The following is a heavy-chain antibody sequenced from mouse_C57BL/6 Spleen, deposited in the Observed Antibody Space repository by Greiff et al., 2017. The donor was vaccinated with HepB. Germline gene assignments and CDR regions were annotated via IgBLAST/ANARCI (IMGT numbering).Heavy chain of an antibody. J-gene: IGHJ4*01. Sequence: EVKLEESGPGLAKPSQTLSLTCSVTGYSITSDYWNWIRKFPGKKLEYMWYISYSGSTYYNPTLKSRISITRDTSKNQYYLQLKSVTTEDTATYYCARGNWDEAMDYWGQGTSVTVSS. CDR1: GYSITSDY. V-gene: IGHV3-8*01. CDR2: ISYSGST. D-gene: IGHD4-1*01. CDR3: ARGNWDEAMDY.